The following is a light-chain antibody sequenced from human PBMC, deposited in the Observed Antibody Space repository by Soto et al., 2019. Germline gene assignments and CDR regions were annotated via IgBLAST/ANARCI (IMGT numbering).Light chain of an antibody. CDR2: SVS. J-gene: IGLJ1*01. V-gene: IGLV2-14*01. CDR3: ISYTVSRSYV. CDR1: SSDVGAYDH. Sequence: QSVLAQPASVSGSPGQSITIPCTGTSSDVGAYDHVAWFQQFPGKTPKLVIYSVSNRPPGVSYRFSGSKSGNTASLTISGLQADDEADYYCISYTVSRSYVFGPGTKVTVL.